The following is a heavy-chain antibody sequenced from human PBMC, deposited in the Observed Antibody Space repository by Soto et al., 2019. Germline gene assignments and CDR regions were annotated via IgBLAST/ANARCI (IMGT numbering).Heavy chain of an antibody. V-gene: IGHV1-46*01. J-gene: IGHJ4*02. Sequence: GASVKVSCKASGYTFTSYYMHWVRQAPGQGLEWMGIINPSGGSTSYAQKFQGRVTMTRDTSTSTVYMELSSLRSEDTAVYYCARVFRSGLEMATAYFDYWGQGTLVTVSS. CDR2: INPSGGST. D-gene: IGHD5-18*01. CDR1: GYTFTSYY. CDR3: ARVFRSGLEMATAYFDY.